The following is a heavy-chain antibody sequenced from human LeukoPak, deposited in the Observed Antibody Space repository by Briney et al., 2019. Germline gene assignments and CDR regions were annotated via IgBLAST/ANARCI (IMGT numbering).Heavy chain of an antibody. J-gene: IGHJ6*03. D-gene: IGHD3-9*01. Sequence: ASVKVSCKASGYTFTSYGISWVRQAPGQGLEWMGWISAYNGNTNYAQKLQGRVTITADKSTSTAYMELSSLRSEDTAVYYCAREPYDILTGYSGYMDVWGKGTTVTVSS. CDR3: AREPYDILTGYSGYMDV. V-gene: IGHV1-18*01. CDR1: GYTFTSYG. CDR2: ISAYNGNT.